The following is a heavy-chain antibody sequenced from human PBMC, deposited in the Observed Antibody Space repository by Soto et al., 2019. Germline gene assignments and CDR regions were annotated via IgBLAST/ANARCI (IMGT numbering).Heavy chain of an antibody. V-gene: IGHV3-30-3*01. CDR1: GFSFSHYF. J-gene: IGHJ6*02. CDR3: ARDREREQLGYYGVDV. CDR2: ISNDGSHK. D-gene: IGHD6-13*01. Sequence: XVCLRRSGAACGFSFSHYFMQGVLQAPGKGLEWVAVISNDGSHKYYAESVTGRFTISRDNSKNTLYLQMNSLRPDDTALYFCARDREREQLGYYGVDVWGQGTTVTVSS.